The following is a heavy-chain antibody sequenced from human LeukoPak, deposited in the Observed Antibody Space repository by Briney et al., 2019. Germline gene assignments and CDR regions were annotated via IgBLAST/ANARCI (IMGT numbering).Heavy chain of an antibody. Sequence: GGSLRLSCAASGFTFSYYGMHWVRQAPGKGLEWVAFIRYDESKKFYGDSVKGRFTISRDNSKNTLYLQMNSLSTEDTAVYYCAKSHLPNAYSGTYYCDYWGQGTLVTVSS. D-gene: IGHD1-26*01. CDR1: GFTFSYYG. CDR3: AKSHLPNAYSGTYYCDY. CDR2: IRYDESKK. J-gene: IGHJ4*02. V-gene: IGHV3-30*02.